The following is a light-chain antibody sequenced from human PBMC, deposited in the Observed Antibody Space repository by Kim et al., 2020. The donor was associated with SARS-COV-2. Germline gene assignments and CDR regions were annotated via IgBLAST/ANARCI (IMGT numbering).Light chain of an antibody. J-gene: IGKJ4*01. V-gene: IGKV3-11*01. CDR3: QQSSNWPLLT. CDR1: QSVSSY. CDR2: DAS. Sequence: EIVLTQSPATLSLSPGERATLSCRASQSVSSYLAWYQQKPGQAPRLLIYDASNRATGIPARFSGSGSGTDFTLTISSLEPEDFAVYYCQQSSNWPLLTFGGGTKLEI.